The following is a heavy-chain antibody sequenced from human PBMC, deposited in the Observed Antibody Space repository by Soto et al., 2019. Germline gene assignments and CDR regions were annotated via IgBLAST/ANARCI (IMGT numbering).Heavy chain of an antibody. CDR2: ISCSGGSK. CDR1: GFTFSSYA. D-gene: IGHD1-26*01. Sequence: EVQLLESGGGLVQPGGSLRLSCAASGFTFSSYAMSWVRQAPGKGLEWVSVISCSGGSKYYADSVKGRFTISRDNSKNMQHLQMKSIRPEDTAVYYCAKGKWRQTRVNYFDYWGQGTLVTVA. CDR3: AKGKWRQTRVNYFDY. V-gene: IGHV3-23*01. J-gene: IGHJ4*02.